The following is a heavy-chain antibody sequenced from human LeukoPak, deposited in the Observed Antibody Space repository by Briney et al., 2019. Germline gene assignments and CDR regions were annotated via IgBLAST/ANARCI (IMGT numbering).Heavy chain of an antibody. J-gene: IGHJ5*02. CDR2: IKMDGSET. Sequence: GGSLRLSCAASGFDISTYWMTLARQAPGKGLEWVANIKMDGSETLYVDSVKGRFTISRDNAKNSLYLQMNGLRADDSAVYYCARTLSWGWFDPWGQGTLVTVSS. CDR1: GFDISTYW. CDR3: ARTLSWGWFDP. D-gene: IGHD7-27*01. V-gene: IGHV3-7*01.